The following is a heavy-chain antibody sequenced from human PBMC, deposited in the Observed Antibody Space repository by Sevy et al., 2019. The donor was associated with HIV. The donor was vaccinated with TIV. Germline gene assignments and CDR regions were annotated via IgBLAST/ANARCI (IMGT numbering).Heavy chain of an antibody. CDR1: SGSFSGYY. CDR2: INHSGST. CDR3: ARHCSSASCSHAFDI. Sequence: SETLSLTCAVYSGSFSGYYWSWIRQPPGKGLEWVGEINHSGSTNYNSSLKSRVTISVDTSNHQFSLKLSSVTAADTAVYYCARHCSSASCSHAFDIWGHGTMVTVSS. D-gene: IGHD2-2*01. J-gene: IGHJ3*02. V-gene: IGHV4-34*01.